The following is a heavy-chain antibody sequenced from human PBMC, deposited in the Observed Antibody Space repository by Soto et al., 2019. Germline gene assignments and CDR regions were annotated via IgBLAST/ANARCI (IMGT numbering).Heavy chain of an antibody. V-gene: IGHV1-69*08. Sequence: QAQLVQSGAEVKKPGSSVKVSCKASGGTFSTYIISWVRQAPGQGLEWMGRIIPILGIANYAQNLQGRVTITEDTSTSTVYMELSRLRTEYTAVYYCAREDYYGLGSYYNNDAFAIWGQGTMVTVSS. J-gene: IGHJ3*02. D-gene: IGHD3-10*01. CDR2: IIPILGIA. CDR1: GGTFSTYI. CDR3: AREDYYGLGSYYNNDAFAI.